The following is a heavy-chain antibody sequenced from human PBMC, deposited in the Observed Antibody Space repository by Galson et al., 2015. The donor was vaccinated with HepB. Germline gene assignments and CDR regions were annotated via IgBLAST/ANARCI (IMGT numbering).Heavy chain of an antibody. CDR1: GAFISRSSYY. Sequence: SETLSLTCSVSGAFISRSSYYWGWIRQPPGKGLEWIGSVLSSGSTYYNPSLRSRVSMSVDTSKNQFPMRLFSVTTADTAVYYCVRGQGGYSEYGLNWFGPWGQGILVTVSS. D-gene: IGHD1-26*01. CDR2: VLSSGST. J-gene: IGHJ5*02. CDR3: VRGQGGYSEYGLNWFGP. V-gene: IGHV4-39*06.